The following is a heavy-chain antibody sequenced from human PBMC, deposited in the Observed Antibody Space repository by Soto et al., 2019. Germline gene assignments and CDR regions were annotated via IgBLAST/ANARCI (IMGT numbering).Heavy chain of an antibody. D-gene: IGHD5-12*01. J-gene: IGHJ4*02. Sequence: SETLSLTCTVSGGSISSSSYYWGWIRQPPGKGLEWIGSIYYSGSTYYNPSLKSRVTISVDTSKNQFSLKLSSVTAADTAVYYCAGRDGYNPPYYFDYWGQGTLVTVSS. CDR2: IYYSGST. V-gene: IGHV4-39*01. CDR1: GGSISSSSYY. CDR3: AGRDGYNPPYYFDY.